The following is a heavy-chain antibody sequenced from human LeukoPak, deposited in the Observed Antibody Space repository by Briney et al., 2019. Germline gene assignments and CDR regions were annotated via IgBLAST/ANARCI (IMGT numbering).Heavy chain of an antibody. D-gene: IGHD1-1*01. J-gene: IGHJ6*03. V-gene: IGHV3-43*01. Sequence: GGSLRLSCAASGFTFSDYYMTWIRQAPGKGLEWVSFISWDGVSTYYADSVKGRFTISRDNSKNSLYLQMNSLRTEDTALYYCAKGNAYSDYYMDVWGKGTTVTVSS. CDR2: ISWDGVST. CDR3: AKGNAYSDYYMDV. CDR1: GFTFSDYY.